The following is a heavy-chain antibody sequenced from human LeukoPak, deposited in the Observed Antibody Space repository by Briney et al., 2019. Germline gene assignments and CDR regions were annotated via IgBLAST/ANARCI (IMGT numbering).Heavy chain of an antibody. CDR1: GGSISSYY. D-gene: IGHD3-3*01. J-gene: IGHJ6*03. CDR2: IYYSGST. CDR3: ARENDFWSGYYRSYYYYMDV. Sequence: SETLSLTCTVSGGSISSYYWSWIRQPPGEGLEWIGYIYYSGSTNYNPSLKSRVTISVDTSKNQFSLKLTSVTAADTAVYYCARENDFWSGYYRSYYYYMDVWGKGTTVTVSS. V-gene: IGHV4-59*01.